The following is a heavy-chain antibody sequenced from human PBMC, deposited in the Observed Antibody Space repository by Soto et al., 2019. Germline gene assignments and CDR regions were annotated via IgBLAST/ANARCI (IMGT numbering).Heavy chain of an antibody. J-gene: IGHJ4*02. V-gene: IGHV4-59*01. CDR3: ARVGWTTVGYYFDY. Sequence: PDTLSLTCTVSVVSISSYYWSWIRQPPGKGLEWIGYIHYSGSTKYNPSLKSRVSISVDTSKSQFSLKLSSVTAADTAVYYCARVGWTTVGYYFDYWGQGALVTVS. D-gene: IGHD4-17*01. CDR2: IHYSGST. CDR1: VVSISSYY.